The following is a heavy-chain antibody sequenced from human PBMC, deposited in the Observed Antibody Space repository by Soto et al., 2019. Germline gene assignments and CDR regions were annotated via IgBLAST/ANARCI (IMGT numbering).Heavy chain of an antibody. CDR3: ARKDYYGAGIYYFDH. D-gene: IGHD3-10*01. Sequence: ASVKVSCKASGYTFTAYPVHWVRQAPGQRLEWMGRINGANGDTGYSQKFQGRVTVTRDTSASTVYMELSSLTSEDTAVYYCARKDYYGAGIYYFDHWGQGTLVTVSS. V-gene: IGHV1-3*01. J-gene: IGHJ4*02. CDR2: INGANGDT. CDR1: GYTFTAYP.